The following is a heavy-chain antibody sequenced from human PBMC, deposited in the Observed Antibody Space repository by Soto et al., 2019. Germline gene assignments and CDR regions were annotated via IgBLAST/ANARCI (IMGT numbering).Heavy chain of an antibody. Sequence: QVRLVQSGAEVKKPGASVKVSCKASGYTFTSYGISWVRQAPGQGLDWMGWISAYNGNTKYAQDLQGRVTMTTDTSTSTAYMELRSLRSDDTAMYYCARFSGGSYNTYYFYYGMDVWGQGTTVTGSS. CDR1: GYTFTSYG. D-gene: IGHD2-15*01. J-gene: IGHJ6*02. CDR2: ISAYNGNT. CDR3: ARFSGGSYNTYYFYYGMDV. V-gene: IGHV1-18*04.